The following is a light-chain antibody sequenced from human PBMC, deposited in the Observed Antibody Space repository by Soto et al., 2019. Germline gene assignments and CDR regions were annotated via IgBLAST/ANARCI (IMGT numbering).Light chain of an antibody. CDR1: SSDVGRYND. CDR3: SSYAGSNNVV. Sequence: QSALTQPPFSSGSPGQSVTISCTGTSSDVGRYNDVSWYQQHPGKAPKLMIYEVSKRPSGVPDRFAGSKSGNTASLTVSGLQAEDEADYYFSSYAGSNNVVFGGGTKVTVL. J-gene: IGLJ2*01. CDR2: EVS. V-gene: IGLV2-8*01.